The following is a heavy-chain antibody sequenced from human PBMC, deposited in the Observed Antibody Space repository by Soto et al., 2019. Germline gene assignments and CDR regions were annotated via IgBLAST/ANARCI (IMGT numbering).Heavy chain of an antibody. CDR2: IYWDDDK. CDR1: GFSLSTSGVG. V-gene: IGHV2-5*02. D-gene: IGHD6-6*01. J-gene: IGHJ3*01. Sequence: QITLKESGPTLVKSTQTLTLTCTFSGFSLSTSGVGVGWIRQPPGKSPEWVALIYWDDDKRYNPSLKSRLTPTXXTXKIXVVLTMTNMDPVDTATYYCAHRRARTAARDDAYDVWGQGTLVVVSS. CDR3: AHRRARTAARDDAYDV.